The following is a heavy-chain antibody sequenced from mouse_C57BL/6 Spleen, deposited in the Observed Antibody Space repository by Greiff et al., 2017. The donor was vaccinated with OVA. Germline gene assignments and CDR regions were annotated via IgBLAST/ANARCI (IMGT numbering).Heavy chain of an antibody. CDR3: ASGNGYGAY. J-gene: IGHJ3*01. D-gene: IGHD2-2*01. V-gene: IGHV1-64*01. CDR2: IHPNSGST. Sequence: QVQLQQPGTELVKPGASVKLSCKASGYTFTSYWMHWVKQRPGQGLEWIGMIHPNSGSTNYNEKFKSKATLTVDKSSSTAYMQLSSLTSEGAAVYYCASGNGYGAYWGQGTLGTVSA. CDR1: GYTFTSYW.